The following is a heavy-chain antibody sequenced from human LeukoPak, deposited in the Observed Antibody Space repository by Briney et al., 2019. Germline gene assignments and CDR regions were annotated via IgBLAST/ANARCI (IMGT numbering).Heavy chain of an antibody. D-gene: IGHD1-26*01. CDR2: INPSGGST. CDR1: GYTFTSYY. CDR3: ARASGGSYGYYYYYYMDV. V-gene: IGHV1-46*01. Sequence: ASVKVSCKASGYTFTSYYMHWVRQAPGQGLEWMGIINPSGGSTSYAQKFQGRVTMTRDTSTSTVYMELSSLRSEDTAVYYCARASGGSYGYYYYYYMDVWGKGTTVTVSS. J-gene: IGHJ6*03.